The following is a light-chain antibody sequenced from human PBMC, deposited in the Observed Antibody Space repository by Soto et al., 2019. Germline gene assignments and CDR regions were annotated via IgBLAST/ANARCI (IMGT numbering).Light chain of an antibody. Sequence: QSALTQPASVSGSPGQSITISCTGTISDVGAYNYVSWYQQHPGKAPKLMIYDVSHRPSGVSHRFSGSKSGNTASLTISGLQAEDEADYYCGSYTTRSNYVFGTGTKVT. V-gene: IGLV2-14*01. J-gene: IGLJ1*01. CDR2: DVS. CDR3: GSYTTRSNYV. CDR1: ISDVGAYNY.